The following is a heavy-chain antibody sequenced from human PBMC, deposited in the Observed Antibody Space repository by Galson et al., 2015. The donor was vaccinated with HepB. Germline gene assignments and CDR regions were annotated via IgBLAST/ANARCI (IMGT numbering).Heavy chain of an antibody. V-gene: IGHV4-30-2*01. D-gene: IGHD4-23*01. CDR3: ARVSTVVDS. Sequence: LSLTCVVSGGSISSGGYSWSWIRQPPGKGLEWIGYIYHSGSTFYNPSLKSRVTISLDRSKNQLSLNLTSVTAADTAVYYCARVSTVVDSWGQGTLVTVSS. CDR1: GGSISSGGYS. J-gene: IGHJ4*02. CDR2: IYHSGST.